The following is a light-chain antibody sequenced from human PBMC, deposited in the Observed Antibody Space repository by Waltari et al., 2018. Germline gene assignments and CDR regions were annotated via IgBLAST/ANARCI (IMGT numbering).Light chain of an antibody. CDR2: WAS. Sequence: DIVMTKSPDSLAVSLGERATINCKSSQSVLFSSNNKNYLAWYQQRPGQPPKLLIYWASTRESGVPDRFSGSGSGTDFTLTISSLQAADVAVYHCQQYYSSPYTFGQGTKLEIK. CDR1: QSVLFSSNNKNY. CDR3: QQYYSSPYT. V-gene: IGKV4-1*01. J-gene: IGKJ2*01.